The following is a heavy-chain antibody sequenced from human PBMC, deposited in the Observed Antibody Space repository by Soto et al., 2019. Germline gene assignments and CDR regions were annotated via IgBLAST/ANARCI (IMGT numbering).Heavy chain of an antibody. CDR1: GGSITSYY. J-gene: IGHJ4*02. Sequence: SETLSLTCTVSGGSITSYYWSWIRQPVGRGLEWIGRIYTSGSTNYNPSLTSRVTTSVDRSKNQFSLRLSSATAADTAVYYCARTSSSWYYFDFWGQGTLVTVSS. D-gene: IGHD6-13*01. V-gene: IGHV4-4*07. CDR2: IYTSGST. CDR3: ARTSSSWYYFDF.